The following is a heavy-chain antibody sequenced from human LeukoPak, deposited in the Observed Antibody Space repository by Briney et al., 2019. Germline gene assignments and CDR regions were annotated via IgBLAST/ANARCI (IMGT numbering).Heavy chain of an antibody. J-gene: IGHJ5*02. Sequence: PSETLSLTCAVYGGSFSGYYWSWIRQPPGKGLEWIGEINHSGSTNYNPSLKRRVTISIDTSKNHFPLMLSSVTAADTAVYYCARRPTFWSGYLPYNWFDPWGQGTLVTVSS. CDR1: GGSFSGYY. CDR3: ARRPTFWSGYLPYNWFDP. CDR2: INHSGST. D-gene: IGHD3-3*01. V-gene: IGHV4-34*01.